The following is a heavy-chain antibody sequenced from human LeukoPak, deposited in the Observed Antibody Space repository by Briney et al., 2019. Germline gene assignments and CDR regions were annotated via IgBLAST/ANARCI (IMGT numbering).Heavy chain of an antibody. J-gene: IGHJ3*02. CDR3: AKDIGTMDAFDI. CDR1: GFTFDDFA. Sequence: GGSLRLSCAASGFTFDDFAMHWVRQAPGKGLEWVSGISWNSGSIGYADSVKGRFTISRDNAKNSLYLQMNSLRAEDTALYYCAKDIGTMDAFDIWGQGTMVTVSS. V-gene: IGHV3-9*01. D-gene: IGHD3-10*01. CDR2: ISWNSGSI.